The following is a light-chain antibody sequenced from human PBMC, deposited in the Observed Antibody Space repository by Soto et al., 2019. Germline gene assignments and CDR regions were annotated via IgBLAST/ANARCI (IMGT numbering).Light chain of an antibody. Sequence: SVLTQPASVSGSPGQSITLSCTGTSNDVGTYNLVSWYQQHPGKAPKLIIFEGFKRPSGVSNCFSGSKSGNTASLTISGLQAEDEADYYCSSYAGTTTDVFGTGPKVTVL. CDR1: SNDVGTYNL. V-gene: IGLV2-23*01. J-gene: IGLJ1*01. CDR3: SSYAGTTTDV. CDR2: EGF.